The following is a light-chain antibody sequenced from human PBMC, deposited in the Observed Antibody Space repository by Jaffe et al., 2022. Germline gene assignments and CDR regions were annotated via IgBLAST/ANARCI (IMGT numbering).Light chain of an antibody. CDR2: KVS. CDR1: QSLVHGDGNTY. Sequence: DIVLTQTPLSSPVTLGQPASISCTASQSLVHGDGNTYLMWLQKRPGQPPRLLFYKVSYRFRGVPDRFSASGEEVDFTLKISRVEAEDVGTYYCMQAAQYPLTFGPGTKVEIK. J-gene: IGKJ3*01. V-gene: IGKV2-24*01. CDR3: MQAAQYPLT.